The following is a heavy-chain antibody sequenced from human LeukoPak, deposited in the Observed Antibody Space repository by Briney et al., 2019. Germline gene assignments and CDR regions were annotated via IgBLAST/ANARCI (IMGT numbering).Heavy chain of an antibody. J-gene: IGHJ4*02. CDR3: ARSKSYSSGWTDFDW. V-gene: IGHV3-13*01. Sequence: GGSLRLSCAASGFTFSSHDMHWVRQPTGKGLEWVSVIGTAGNAYYADSVKGRFTISRENARNSLLLQMDNLRAEDTAVYYCARSKSYSSGWTDFDWWGQGTLVTVSS. CDR2: IGTAGNA. CDR1: GFTFSSHD. D-gene: IGHD6-19*01.